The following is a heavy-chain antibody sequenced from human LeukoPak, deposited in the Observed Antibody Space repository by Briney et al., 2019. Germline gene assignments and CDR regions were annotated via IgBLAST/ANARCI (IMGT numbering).Heavy chain of an antibody. V-gene: IGHV1-69*13. CDR1: GYTFNSYG. D-gene: IGHD6-25*01. Sequence: SVKVSCKASGYTFNSYGISWVRQAPGQGLEWMGGIIPIFGTANYAQKFQGRVTITADESTSTAYMELSSLRSEDTAVYYCARCGQAPYYYYGMDVWGQGTTVTVSS. J-gene: IGHJ6*02. CDR3: ARCGQAPYYYYGMDV. CDR2: IIPIFGTA.